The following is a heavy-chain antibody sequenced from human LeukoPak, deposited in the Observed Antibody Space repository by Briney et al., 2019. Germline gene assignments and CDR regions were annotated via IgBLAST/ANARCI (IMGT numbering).Heavy chain of an antibody. V-gene: IGHV3-23*01. J-gene: IGHJ4*02. CDR3: AKDPYSSGWYYFDY. Sequence: GGSLRLSCAASGFTFSGYGMSWVRQAPGKGLEYVSAIGSGGADRYYADSVKGRFTISRDNSKNTLYLQMNSLRAEDTAVYYCAKDPYSSGWYYFDYWGQGTLVTVSS. CDR1: GFTFSGYG. D-gene: IGHD6-19*01. CDR2: IGSGGADR.